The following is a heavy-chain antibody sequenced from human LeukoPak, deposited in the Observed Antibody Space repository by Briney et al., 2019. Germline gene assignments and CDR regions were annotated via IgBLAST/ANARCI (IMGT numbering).Heavy chain of an antibody. CDR3: AAPRGPRNGYYLSDY. V-gene: IGHV3-15*01. CDR2: IRSKTDGGTA. D-gene: IGHD3-22*01. CDR1: GFTFNNAW. J-gene: IGHJ4*02. Sequence: GGSLRLSCAASGFTFNNAWMSWVRQAPGKGLEWVGRIRSKTDGGTADYAAPVKGRFTISRDDSNNMMFLQMSSLETEDTAVYYCAAPRGPRNGYYLSDYWGQGALVTVSS.